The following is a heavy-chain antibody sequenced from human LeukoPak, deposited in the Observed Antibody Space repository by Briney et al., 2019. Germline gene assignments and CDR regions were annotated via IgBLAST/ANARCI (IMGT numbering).Heavy chain of an antibody. J-gene: IGHJ4*02. CDR3: ERAGGSYTGDY. CDR1: GGSISRGGYY. Sequence: SQTLSLTCTVSGGSISRGGYYWSWIRQHPGKSLEWIGYIYYSGSTYYNPSLKSRVTISVDTSKNQFSLKLSSVTAADTAVYYYERAGGSYTGDYWGQGTLVTVSS. CDR2: IYYSGST. V-gene: IGHV4-31*03. D-gene: IGHD1-26*01.